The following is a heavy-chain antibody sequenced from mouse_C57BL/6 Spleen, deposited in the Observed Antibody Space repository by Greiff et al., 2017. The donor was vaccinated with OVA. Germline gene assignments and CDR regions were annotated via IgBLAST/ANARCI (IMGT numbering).Heavy chain of an antibody. J-gene: IGHJ3*01. Sequence: VMLVESGAELVRPGASVKLSCKASGYTFTDYYINWVKQRPGPGLEWIARIYPGSGNTYYNEKFKGKATLTAEKSSSTAYMQLSSLTSEDSAVYFCARGAYWGQGTLVTVSA. CDR2: IYPGSGNT. CDR1: GYTFTDYY. CDR3: ARGAY. V-gene: IGHV1-76*01.